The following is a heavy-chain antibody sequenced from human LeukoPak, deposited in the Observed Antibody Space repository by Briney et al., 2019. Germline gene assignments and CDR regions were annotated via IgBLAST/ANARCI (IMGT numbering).Heavy chain of an antibody. D-gene: IGHD3-16*01. V-gene: IGHV4-59*01. J-gene: IGHJ5*02. CDR3: ANYGGGRRFDP. CDR1: GVSITSFY. Sequence: SETLSLTCSVSGVSITSFYWSWIRQPPGQGLEWFGFIYHSRDTSYNPSLTMRVTISLDTSKNQFSLKLSSVTAADTAVYYCANYGGGRRFDPWGQGTLVTVSS. CDR2: IYHSRDT.